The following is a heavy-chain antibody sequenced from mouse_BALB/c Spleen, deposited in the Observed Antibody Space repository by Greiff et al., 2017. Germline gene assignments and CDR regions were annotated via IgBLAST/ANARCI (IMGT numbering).Heavy chain of an antibody. D-gene: IGHD2-1*01. J-gene: IGHJ4*01. V-gene: IGHV5-6*01. CDR3: ARRGGNYNAMDY. Sequence: VQLKQSGGDLVKPGGSLKLSCAASGFTFSSYGMSWVRQTPDKRLEWVATISSGGSYTYYPDSVKGRFTISRDNAKNTLYLQMSSLKSEDTAMYYCARRGGNYNAMDYWGQGTSVTVSS. CDR2: ISSGGSYT. CDR1: GFTFSSYG.